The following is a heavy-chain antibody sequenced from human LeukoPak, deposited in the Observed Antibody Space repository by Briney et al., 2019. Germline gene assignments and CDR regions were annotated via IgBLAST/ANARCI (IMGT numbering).Heavy chain of an antibody. Sequence: SETLSLTCSVSGGSISSSSYYWGWIRQAPGKGLEWIESIDYSESNYYNPSLKSRVTISVDTSKNQFSLKLSSVTAADTAGYYCARRRRYDILTGYSSFDYWGQGTLVTVSS. CDR3: ARRRRYDILTGYSSFDY. CDR1: GGSISSSSYY. D-gene: IGHD3-9*01. V-gene: IGHV4-39*01. CDR2: IDYSESN. J-gene: IGHJ4*02.